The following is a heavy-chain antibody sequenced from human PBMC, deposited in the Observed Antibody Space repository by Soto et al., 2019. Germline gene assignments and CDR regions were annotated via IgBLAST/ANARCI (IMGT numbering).Heavy chain of an antibody. CDR3: ATGARGD. CDR1: GFTFSDSY. Sequence: GGSLRLSCAASGFTFSDSYMSWIRQAPGKGLEWVSYISRRGDAIYYADSVRGRFTISRDNAKNSLYLQMNSLRADDTAMYYCATGARGDWGQGTLVTVSS. V-gene: IGHV3-11*01. CDR2: ISRRGDAI. J-gene: IGHJ4*02. D-gene: IGHD3-10*01.